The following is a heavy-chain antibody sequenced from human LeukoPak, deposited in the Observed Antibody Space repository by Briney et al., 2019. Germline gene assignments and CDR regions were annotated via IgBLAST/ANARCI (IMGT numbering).Heavy chain of an antibody. V-gene: IGHV3-48*03. CDR1: GFTFSSYE. CDR2: ISSSGSTI. CDR3: ARDRDYGDYYNWFDP. D-gene: IGHD4-17*01. J-gene: IGHJ5*02. Sequence: GGSLRLSCAASGFTFSSYEMNWVRQAPGKGLEWVSYISSSGSTIYYADSVKGRFTISRDNSKNTLYLQMNSLRAEDTAVYYCARDRDYGDYYNWFDPWGQGTLVTVSS.